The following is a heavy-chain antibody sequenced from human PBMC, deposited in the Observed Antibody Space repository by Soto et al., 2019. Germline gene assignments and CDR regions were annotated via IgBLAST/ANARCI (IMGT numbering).Heavy chain of an antibody. CDR1: GGSISSGGYY. CDR2: IYHSGYT. Sequence: PSETLSLTCTVSGGSISSGGYYWTWIRQHPGKGLEWIAYIYHSGYTFYNPSLKSRVTMSVDTSKNRFSLKLRSVTAADTAVYYCAKWEGLGSDYYYYAMDVWGQGTTVTVSS. V-gene: IGHV4-31*03. J-gene: IGHJ6*02. CDR3: AKWEGLGSDYYYYAMDV. D-gene: IGHD1-26*01.